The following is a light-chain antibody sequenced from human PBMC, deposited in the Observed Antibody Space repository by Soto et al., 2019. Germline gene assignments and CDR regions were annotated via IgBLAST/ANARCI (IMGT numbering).Light chain of an antibody. Sequence: QSALTQPRSVSGSPGQSVTISCTGTSIDVGGYNFVSWYQQHPGKAPKLMVYDVSQRPSGVPDRFSGSKSGNTASLTISGLQAEDEADYYCCSYAGSYTHVFGTGTKLTVL. CDR2: DVS. J-gene: IGLJ1*01. CDR1: SIDVGGYNF. V-gene: IGLV2-11*01. CDR3: CSYAGSYTHV.